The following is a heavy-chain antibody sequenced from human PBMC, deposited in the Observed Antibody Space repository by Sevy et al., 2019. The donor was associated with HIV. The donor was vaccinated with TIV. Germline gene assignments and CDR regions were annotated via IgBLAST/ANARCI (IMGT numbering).Heavy chain of an antibody. D-gene: IGHD6-19*01. CDR2: ISYDGSNK. CDR3: ARDRSEFPYSSGWYRGNFYYYYYGMDV. J-gene: IGHJ6*02. CDR1: GFTFSSYA. V-gene: IGHV3-30-3*01. Sequence: GGSLRLSCAASGFTFSSYAMHWVRQAPGKGLEWVAVISYDGSNKYYADSVKGRFTISRENSKNTLYLQMNSLRAEDTAVYYCARDRSEFPYSSGWYRGNFYYYYYGMDVWGQGTTVTVSS.